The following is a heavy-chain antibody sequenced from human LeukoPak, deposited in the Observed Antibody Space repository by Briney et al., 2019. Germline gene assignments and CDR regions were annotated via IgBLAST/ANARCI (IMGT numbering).Heavy chain of an antibody. V-gene: IGHV4-4*07. CDR3: ARVVGWDCSGGSCYTGSSLYYYYYMDV. J-gene: IGHJ6*03. D-gene: IGHD2-15*01. CDR2: IYTSGST. CDR1: GRSIRSNY. Sequence: SETLSLTCNVSGRSIRSNYWSWIRQPAGKGLEWIGRIYTSGSTNYNPSLKSRVTMSVDTSKNQFSLKLSSVTAADTAVYYCARVVGWDCSGGSCYTGSSLYYYYYMDVWGKGTTVTVSS.